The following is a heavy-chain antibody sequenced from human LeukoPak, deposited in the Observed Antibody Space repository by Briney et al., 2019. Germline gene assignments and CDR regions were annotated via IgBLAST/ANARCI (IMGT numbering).Heavy chain of an antibody. CDR2: INNDGSNT. Sequence: GGSLRLSCAASGFTFNTHCMHWVRQGPGKGLVWVSRINNDGSNTGYADSVKGRFTISRDNAKNTLYLQMNSLGVEDTAVYYCATTHCYGSTGYAAYWGQGTLVTVSS. J-gene: IGHJ4*02. CDR3: ATTHCYGSTGYAAY. CDR1: GFTFNTHC. V-gene: IGHV3-74*01. D-gene: IGHD3-16*01.